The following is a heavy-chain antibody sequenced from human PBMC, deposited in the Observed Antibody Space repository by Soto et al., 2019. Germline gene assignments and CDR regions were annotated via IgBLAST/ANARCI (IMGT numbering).Heavy chain of an antibody. D-gene: IGHD2-21*01. CDR2: IFSSGST. J-gene: IGHJ6*02. CDR1: GDSINSGAYY. CDR3: ARDRMATIAYIYHGMDV. Sequence: QVQLQESGPGLVKPSQTLSLTCSVSGDSINSGAYYLNWIRQRPGKGLEWIGYIFSSGSTDYNPSFKSRVRISVDTSRKNFSLKMTSVTAADTAIYYCARDRMATIAYIYHGMDVWGQGTTVTVSS. V-gene: IGHV4-31*03.